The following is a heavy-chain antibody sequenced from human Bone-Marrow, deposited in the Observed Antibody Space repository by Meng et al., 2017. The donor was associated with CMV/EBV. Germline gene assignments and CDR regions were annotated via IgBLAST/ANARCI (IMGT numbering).Heavy chain of an antibody. CDR2: INEDGSLT. D-gene: IGHD3-10*01. Sequence: LSCAASGFTLSRSWMNWVRQVPGKGLVWVSRINEDGSLTNYADAVEGRFTISRDNAKNTLFLQMNSLRAEDTAVYYCARDLAGRDDYWGPGTLVTVSS. V-gene: IGHV3-74*01. CDR1: GFTLSRSW. J-gene: IGHJ4*02. CDR3: ARDLAGRDDY.